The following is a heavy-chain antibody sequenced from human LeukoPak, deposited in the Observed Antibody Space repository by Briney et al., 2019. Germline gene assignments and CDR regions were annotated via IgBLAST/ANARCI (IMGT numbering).Heavy chain of an antibody. D-gene: IGHD3-22*01. Sequence: SETLSLTCTVSGGSLIGSCWTWIRQSPGGGLEYIGYIYNTVDVNYRPSLKSRVTISIDMSRSQFSLRLKSVTAADAAIYYCARSRNYDSTGYNPTYYFDSWGQRALVSVSS. V-gene: IGHV4-59*01. J-gene: IGHJ4*02. CDR1: GGSLIGSC. CDR3: ARSRNYDSTGYNPTYYFDS. CDR2: IYNTVDV.